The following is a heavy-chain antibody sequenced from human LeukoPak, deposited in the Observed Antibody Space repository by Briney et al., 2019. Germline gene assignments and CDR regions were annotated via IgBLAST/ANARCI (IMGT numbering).Heavy chain of an antibody. D-gene: IGHD3-10*01. CDR3: ARGLPTHYYGSGSYYSRPYYYYGMDV. CDR1: GYTFTSYD. J-gene: IGHJ6*02. V-gene: IGHV1-8*01. Sequence: ASVKVSCKASGYTFTSYDINWVRQATGQGLEWMGWMNPNSGNTGYAQKFQGRVTMTRNTSISTACMELSSLRSEDTAVYYCARGLPTHYYGSGSYYSRPYYYYGMDVWGQGTTVTVSS. CDR2: MNPNSGNT.